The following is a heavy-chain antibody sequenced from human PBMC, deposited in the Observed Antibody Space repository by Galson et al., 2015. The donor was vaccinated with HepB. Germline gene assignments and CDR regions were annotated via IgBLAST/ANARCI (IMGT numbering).Heavy chain of an antibody. Sequence: CAISGDSVSSNSAAWNWIRQSPSRGLEWLGRTYYRSKWYNDYAVSVKSRITINPDTSKNQFSLQLNSVTPEDTAVYYCARAGSSSWYEPYNWFDPWGQGILVTVSS. D-gene: IGHD6-13*01. J-gene: IGHJ5*02. V-gene: IGHV6-1*01. CDR1: GDSVSSNSAA. CDR3: ARAGSSSWYEPYNWFDP. CDR2: TYYRSKWYN.